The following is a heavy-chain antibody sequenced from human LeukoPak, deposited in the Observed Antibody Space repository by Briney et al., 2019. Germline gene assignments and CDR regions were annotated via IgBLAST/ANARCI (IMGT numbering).Heavy chain of an antibody. V-gene: IGHV4-30-4*01. D-gene: IGHD1-20*01. CDR1: GGSISSYY. Sequence: PSETLSLTCTVSGGSISSYYWSWIRQPPGKGLEWIGYIYYSGSTYYNPSLKSRVTISVDTSKNQFSLKLSSVTAADTAVYYCARSYDWNAFDIWGQGTMVTVSS. CDR2: IYYSGST. J-gene: IGHJ3*02. CDR3: ARSYDWNAFDI.